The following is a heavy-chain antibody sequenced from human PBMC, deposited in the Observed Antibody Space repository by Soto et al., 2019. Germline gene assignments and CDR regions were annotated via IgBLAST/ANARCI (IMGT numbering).Heavy chain of an antibody. CDR2: ISYDGSNK. D-gene: IGHD5-12*01. J-gene: IGHJ3*02. Sequence: QVQLVESGGGVVQPGRSLRLSCAASGFTFSSYGMHWVRQAPGKELEWVAVISYDGSNKYYADSVKGRLTISRDNSKNTLYLQMNSLSGEDTAVYYCAKDNGSGCDWLRVGDASDIWGQGTMVTVSS. CDR3: AKDNGSGCDWLRVGDASDI. CDR1: GFTFSSYG. V-gene: IGHV3-30*18.